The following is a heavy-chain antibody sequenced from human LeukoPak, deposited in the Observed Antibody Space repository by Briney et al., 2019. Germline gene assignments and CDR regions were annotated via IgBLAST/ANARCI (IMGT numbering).Heavy chain of an antibody. V-gene: IGHV1-46*02. CDR3: ARVYCSSTSCYRHFDY. J-gene: IGHJ4*02. CDR2: INPSGGST. CDR1: GYTFNSYD. Sequence: GAAVKVSCKASGYTFNSYDMHWGRQGPGQGLERMGIINPSGGSTNYAQKFQGRVTITTDESTSTAYMELSSLRSEDTAVYYCARVYCSSTSCYRHFDYWGQGTLVTVSS. D-gene: IGHD2-2*01.